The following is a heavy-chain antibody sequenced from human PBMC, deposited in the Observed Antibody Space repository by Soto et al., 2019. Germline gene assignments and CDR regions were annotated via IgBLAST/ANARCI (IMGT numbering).Heavy chain of an antibody. V-gene: IGHV1-18*01. CDR3: ARRYYDSSGYFVKTD. J-gene: IGHJ4*02. CDR1: GYTFRAYG. Sequence: ASVKVSCKSSGYTFRAYGFSWVRQAPGQGLEWMGWISAYDGNTNYTQRLQGRVTMTTDTSTSTAYMELRSLRSDDTAVYYCARRYYDSSGYFVKTDWGQGTLVTVSS. D-gene: IGHD3-22*01. CDR2: ISAYDGNT.